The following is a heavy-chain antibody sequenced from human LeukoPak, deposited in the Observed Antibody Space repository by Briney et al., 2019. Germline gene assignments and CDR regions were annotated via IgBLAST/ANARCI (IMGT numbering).Heavy chain of an antibody. CDR1: GFTFSSYA. D-gene: IGHD2-15*01. J-gene: IGHJ6*03. V-gene: IGHV3-23*01. CDR3: ATNGGVCSGGSCCYYYYYMDV. Sequence: GGSLRLSCAASGFTFSSYAMSWVRQAPGKGPEWVSAISGSGGSTYYADSVKGRFTISRDNSKNTLYLQMNSLRAEDTAVYYCATNGGVCSGGSCCYYYYYMDVWGKGTTVTVSS. CDR2: ISGSGGST.